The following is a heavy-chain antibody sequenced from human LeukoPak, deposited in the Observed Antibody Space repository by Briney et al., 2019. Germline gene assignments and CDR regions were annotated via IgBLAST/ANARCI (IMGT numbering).Heavy chain of an antibody. CDR3: AREVGA. J-gene: IGHJ5*02. Sequence: GGSLRLSCTVSGIDVSSNYISWVRQAPGKGLEWVSVTYVSGNTYYADSVKSRFIVSRDNSKNTLYLEMNSLRVEDTGVYYCAREVGAWGQGTLVTVSS. CDR2: TYVSGNT. CDR1: GIDVSSNY. D-gene: IGHD1-26*01. V-gene: IGHV3-66*01.